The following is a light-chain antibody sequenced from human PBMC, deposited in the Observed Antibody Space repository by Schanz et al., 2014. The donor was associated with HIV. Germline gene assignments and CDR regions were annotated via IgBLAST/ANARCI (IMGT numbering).Light chain of an antibody. CDR3: ATWDDSLDGWV. J-gene: IGLJ3*02. V-gene: IGLV1-44*01. CDR1: SSNFRSNA. Sequence: QSVLTQPPSASGTPGQRVTISCSGSSSNFRSNAVNWYQQLPGTAPKLVLYNTYHRPSGVPDRFSGSQSGTSASLAISGLQSEDEADYCATWDDSLDGWVFGGGTKVTVL. CDR2: NTY.